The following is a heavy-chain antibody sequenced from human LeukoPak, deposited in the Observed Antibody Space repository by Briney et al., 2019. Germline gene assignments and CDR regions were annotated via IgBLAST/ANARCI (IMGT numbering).Heavy chain of an antibody. Sequence: SETLSLTCTVSGGSISSHYWSWIRQPPGKGLEWVGYIYYSGTTNYNPSLKSRVTISVDTSKNQFSLKLSSVTAADTAVYYCARGGNSRTFDYWGQGTLVTVSS. CDR2: IYYSGTT. CDR3: ARGGNSRTFDY. D-gene: IGHD4-23*01. J-gene: IGHJ4*02. CDR1: GGSISSHY. V-gene: IGHV4-59*11.